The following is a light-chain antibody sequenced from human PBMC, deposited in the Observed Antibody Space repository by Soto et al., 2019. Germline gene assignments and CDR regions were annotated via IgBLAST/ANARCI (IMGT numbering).Light chain of an antibody. J-gene: IGKJ5*01. Sequence: EIVLTQSPATLSLSPGERATLSCRASQSVTSYLAWYQQKPGQAPRLLIYGASNRATGIPDRFTGSGSGTEFTLTITSLQSEDFAIYYCQQYYNWITFGQGTDWRL. CDR3: QQYYNWIT. CDR2: GAS. CDR1: QSVTSY. V-gene: IGKV3D-15*01.